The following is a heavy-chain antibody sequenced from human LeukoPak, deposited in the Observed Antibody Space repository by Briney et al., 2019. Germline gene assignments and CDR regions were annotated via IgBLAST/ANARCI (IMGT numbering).Heavy chain of an antibody. CDR3: AKGGYYDSSGYYYFPIDY. D-gene: IGHD3-22*01. CDR2: IKPDGSDK. J-gene: IGHJ4*02. Sequence: GGSLRLSCAASGFTFSGYWMTWVRQTPGKGLEWVANIKPDGSDKNYVESVKGRFTISRDNAKNSLFLQMDSLRAEDTAVYYCAKGGYYDSSGYYYFPIDYWGQGTLVTVSS. V-gene: IGHV3-7*01. CDR1: GFTFSGYW.